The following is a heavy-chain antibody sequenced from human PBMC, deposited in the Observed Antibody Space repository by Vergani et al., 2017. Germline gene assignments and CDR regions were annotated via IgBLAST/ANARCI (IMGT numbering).Heavy chain of an antibody. J-gene: IGHJ4*02. CDR3: AKEGGAYCSGGTCYPEY. D-gene: IGHD2-15*01. CDR1: GFTFNSYG. Sequence: QVQLVESGGGVVQPGGSLRLPCAASGFTFNSYGMHWVRQAPGKGLGWVASIRSDESRRYYGDSMEGPFTISRDNSKNTLYLQMKSLRPEDTAVYYCAKEGGAYCSGGTCYPEYWGQGTLVIVSS. V-gene: IGHV3-30*02. CDR2: IRSDESRR.